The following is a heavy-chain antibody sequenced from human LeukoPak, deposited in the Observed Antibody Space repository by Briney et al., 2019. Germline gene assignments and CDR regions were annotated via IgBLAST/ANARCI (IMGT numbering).Heavy chain of an antibody. D-gene: IGHD3-10*01. CDR3: ASGEWPQDY. CDR1: GFTVSGNY. J-gene: IGHJ4*02. Sequence: QAGGSLRLSCAASGFTVSGNYMTWVSQAPGRGLEWVSLIYAGGNTYYPASVKGRFTISRDNSKNTLYLQMNSLRAEDTAVYYCASGEWPQDYWGQGTLVTVSS. V-gene: IGHV3-53*01. CDR2: IYAGGNT.